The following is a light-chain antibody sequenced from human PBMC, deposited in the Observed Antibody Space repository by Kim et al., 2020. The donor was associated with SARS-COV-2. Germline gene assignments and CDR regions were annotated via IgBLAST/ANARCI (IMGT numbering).Light chain of an antibody. Sequence: GQSVTISYTGTSRYGGGYNYVSGYQQHPGKTPKLMIYDVSKRPSGVPDRFSGSKSGSTASLTISGLQAEDEADYYCCSYAGSYALVFGGGTQLTVL. CDR3: CSYAGSYALV. V-gene: IGLV2-11*02. J-gene: IGLJ2*01. CDR1: SRYGGGYNY. CDR2: DVS.